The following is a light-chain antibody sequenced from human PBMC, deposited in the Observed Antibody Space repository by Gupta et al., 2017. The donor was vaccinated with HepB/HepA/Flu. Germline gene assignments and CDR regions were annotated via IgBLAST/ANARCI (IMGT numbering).Light chain of an antibody. CDR1: QSISTY. CDR3: QQSYRTPYT. J-gene: IGKJ2*01. CDR2: AAS. V-gene: IGKV1-39*01. Sequence: DIQMTPSPFSLSASVGDRVTITCRANQSISTYLNWYQQKLGKAPKLLIFAASRLQSGVPSRFSGSGSGTDFTLTISSLQAEDFATYYCQQSYRTPYTFGRGTKLEI.